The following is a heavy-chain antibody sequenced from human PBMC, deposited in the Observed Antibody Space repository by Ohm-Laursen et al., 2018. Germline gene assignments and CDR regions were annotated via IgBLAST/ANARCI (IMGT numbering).Heavy chain of an antibody. CDR3: VRDRRGGSIELRE. J-gene: IGHJ4*02. CDR1: GLNFNEYG. D-gene: IGHD6-6*01. CDR2: INQDGSEK. V-gene: IGHV3-7*01. Sequence: SLRLSCAASGLNFNEYGMHWVRQASGKGLESVASINQDGSEKYFVDSVRGRFTISRDNAKNSLYLQMNSLRAEDTAMYYCVRDRRGGSIELREGGQGALVTVSS.